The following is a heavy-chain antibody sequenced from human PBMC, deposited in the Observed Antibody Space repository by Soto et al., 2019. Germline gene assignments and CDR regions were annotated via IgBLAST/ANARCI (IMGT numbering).Heavy chain of an antibody. Sequence: GDSVKVSCKASGYTFTSYGISWVRQAPGQGLEWMGWISAYNGNTNYAQKLQGRVTMTTDTSTSTAYMELRSLRSDDTAVYYCARVGERTVTTAYYYYGMDVWGQGTTVTVSS. V-gene: IGHV1-18*01. D-gene: IGHD4-17*01. CDR3: ARVGERTVTTAYYYYGMDV. CDR2: ISAYNGNT. J-gene: IGHJ6*02. CDR1: GYTFTSYG.